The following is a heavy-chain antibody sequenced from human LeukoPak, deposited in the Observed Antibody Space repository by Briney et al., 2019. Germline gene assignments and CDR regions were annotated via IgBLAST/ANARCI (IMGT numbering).Heavy chain of an antibody. J-gene: IGHJ4*02. CDR2: IYSDNT. CDR1: GFSFSSYA. V-gene: IGHV3-53*01. Sequence: GGSLRLSCATSGFSFSSYAMSWVRQAPGKGLEWVSFIYSDNTHYSDSVKGRFTISRDNSKNTLYLQMNSLRAEDTAVYYCARRAGAYSHPYDYWGQGTLVTVSS. D-gene: IGHD4/OR15-4a*01. CDR3: ARRAGAYSHPYDY.